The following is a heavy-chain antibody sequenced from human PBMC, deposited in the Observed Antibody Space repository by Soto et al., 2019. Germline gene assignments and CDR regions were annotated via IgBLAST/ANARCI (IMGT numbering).Heavy chain of an antibody. D-gene: IGHD2-21*02. CDR1: GYTFTSHY. CDR3: ARGPSCGGDCYLFDY. CDR2: INPGGGRT. Sequence: ASVKVSCKASGYTFTSHYIHWVRQAPGQGLEWVAMINPGGGRTKNAQMFQGRVTLTRDTSAGTVDMELSSLTSDDTAVYYCARGPSCGGDCYLFDYWGQGSLVTVSS. V-gene: IGHV1-46*01. J-gene: IGHJ4*02.